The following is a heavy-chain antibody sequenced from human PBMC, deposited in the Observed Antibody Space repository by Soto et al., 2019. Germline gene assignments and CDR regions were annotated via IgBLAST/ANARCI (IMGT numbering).Heavy chain of an antibody. CDR3: ARALYSNYNYYYYGMDV. V-gene: IGHV1-69*06. D-gene: IGHD4-4*01. CDR2: IIPIFGTA. Sequence: QVQLVQSGAEVKKPGSLVKVSCKASGGTFNSYAISWVRQAPGQGLEWMGGIIPIFGTANYAQKFQGRVTISADKSTSTVYMELSSLRSEDTAVYYCARALYSNYNYYYYGMDVWGQGTTVTVSS. CDR1: GGTFNSYA. J-gene: IGHJ6*02.